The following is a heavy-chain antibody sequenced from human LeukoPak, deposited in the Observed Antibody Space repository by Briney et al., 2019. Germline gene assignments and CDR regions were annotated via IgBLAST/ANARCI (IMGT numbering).Heavy chain of an antibody. D-gene: IGHD5-24*01. CDR3: ARARDGYSHSPPDY. Sequence: GGSLRLSCAASGFTFRNYAMDWVRQAPGKGLEWVAVISSDGSNKYYADSVKGRFTISRDNSKNTLSLEMNSLRAEDTAVYYCARARDGYSHSPPDYWGRGTLVTVSS. J-gene: IGHJ4*02. CDR1: GFTFRNYA. CDR2: ISSDGSNK. V-gene: IGHV3-30-3*01.